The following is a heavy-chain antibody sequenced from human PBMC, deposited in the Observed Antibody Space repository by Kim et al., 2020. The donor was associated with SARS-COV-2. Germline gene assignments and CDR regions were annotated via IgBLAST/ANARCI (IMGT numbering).Heavy chain of an antibody. CDR2: IYYSWST. CDR3: ARHTSSGWYLSIGFWFDP. V-gene: IGHV4-39*01. J-gene: IGHJ5*02. CDR1: GGSISSSSYY. D-gene: IGHD6-19*01. Sequence: SETLSLTCTVSGGSISSSSYYWGWIRQPPGKGLEWIGSIYYSWSTYYNPSLKSRVTISVDTSKNQFSLKLSSVTAADTAVYYCARHTSSGWYLSIGFWFDPWGQGTLVTVSS.